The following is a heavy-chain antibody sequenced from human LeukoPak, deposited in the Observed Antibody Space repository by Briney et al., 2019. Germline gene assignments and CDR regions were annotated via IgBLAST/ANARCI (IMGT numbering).Heavy chain of an antibody. J-gene: IGHJ4*02. CDR2: ISSSSSTI. Sequence: GGSLRLSCAASGFTFSSYSMNWVRQAPGKGLGWVSYISSSSSTIYYADSVKGRFTISRDNAKNSLYLQMNSLRDEDTAVYYCAREGRRVVVVAATGFDYWGQGTLVTVSS. D-gene: IGHD2-15*01. CDR3: AREGRRVVVVAATGFDY. V-gene: IGHV3-48*02. CDR1: GFTFSSYS.